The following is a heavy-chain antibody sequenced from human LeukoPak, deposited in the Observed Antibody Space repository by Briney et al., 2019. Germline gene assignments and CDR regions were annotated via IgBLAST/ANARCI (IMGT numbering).Heavy chain of an antibody. V-gene: IGHV4-38-2*02. CDR2: IYHSGST. CDR1: GYSISSGYY. J-gene: IGHJ4*02. D-gene: IGHD2-2*02. CDR3: ASKIGYCSSTSCYRDY. Sequence: SETLSLTCTVSGYSISSGYYWGWIRQPPGKGLEWIGIIYHSGSTYYNPSLKSRVTISVDTSKNQFSLKLSSVTAADTAVYYCASKIGYCSSTSCYRDYWGQGTLVTVSS.